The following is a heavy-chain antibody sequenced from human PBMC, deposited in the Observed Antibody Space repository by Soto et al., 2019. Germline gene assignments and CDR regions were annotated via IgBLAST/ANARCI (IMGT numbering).Heavy chain of an antibody. CDR2: ITEDGSEK. Sequence: GGSLRLSCAASGCTFSSYAMHWVRQAPGKGLEWVANITEDGSEKLYVDSVKGRFTISRDNAKNSLYLQMNRLRAEDTAVYYCAGCEMDLPSTSCYLASWGQGTLVTVSS. J-gene: IGHJ5*02. CDR3: AGCEMDLPSTSCYLAS. V-gene: IGHV3-7*01. CDR1: GCTFSSYA. D-gene: IGHD2-2*01.